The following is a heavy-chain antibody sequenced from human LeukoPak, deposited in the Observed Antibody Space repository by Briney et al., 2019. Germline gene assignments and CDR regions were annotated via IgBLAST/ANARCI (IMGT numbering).Heavy chain of an antibody. J-gene: IGHJ4*02. CDR3: AGNDFWSGYYKSDNDY. CDR2: IYYSGST. Sequence: SETLSLTCTVSGGSISSYYWSWIRQPPGKGLEWIGYIYYSGSTNYNPSLKSRVTISVDTSKNQFSLKLSSVTAADTAVYYCAGNDFWSGYYKSDNDYCGEGTLVTVSS. V-gene: IGHV4-59*01. D-gene: IGHD3-3*01. CDR1: GGSISSYY.